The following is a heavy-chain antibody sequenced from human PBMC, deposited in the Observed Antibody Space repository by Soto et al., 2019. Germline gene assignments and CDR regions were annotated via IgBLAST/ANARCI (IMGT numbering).Heavy chain of an antibody. D-gene: IGHD1-1*01. Sequence: PSQTLSLTCAISGDSVSSNSAAWNWVRQSPSRGLEWLGRTKYRSKWYNDYATSVKSRIIINADTSKNQFSLQLNSVTPGDTAVYYCARDHWPVNYGMDVWGQGTTVTV. CDR1: GDSVSSNSAA. V-gene: IGHV6-1*01. CDR3: ARDHWPVNYGMDV. CDR2: TKYRSKWYN. J-gene: IGHJ6*02.